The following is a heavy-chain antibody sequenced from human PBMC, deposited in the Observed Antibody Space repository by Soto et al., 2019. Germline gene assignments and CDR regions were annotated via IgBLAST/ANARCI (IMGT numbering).Heavy chain of an antibody. V-gene: IGHV5-10-1*01. CDR1: GYSFTSYW. CDR3: ARTSAAGKYYYGMDV. Sequence: PGESLKISCKGSGYSFTSYWISWVRLMPGKGLEWMGRIDPSDSYTNYSPTFQGHVTISADKSISTAYLQWSSLKASDTAMYYCARTSAAGKYYYGMDVWGQGTTVTVSS. J-gene: IGHJ6*02. D-gene: IGHD6-13*01. CDR2: IDPSDSYT.